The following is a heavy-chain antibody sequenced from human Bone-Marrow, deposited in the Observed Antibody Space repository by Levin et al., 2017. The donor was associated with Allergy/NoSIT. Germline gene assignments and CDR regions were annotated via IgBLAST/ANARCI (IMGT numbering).Heavy chain of an antibody. CDR3: VKDIAYYYDNSGGLGAFEI. V-gene: IGHV3-21*06. CDR1: GFRFSGWS. CDR2: ITTSSRNI. Sequence: SCAASGFRFSGWSMNWVRQAPGKGLEWVASITTSSRNIYYADSVKGRLTISRDNAKNSLYLQMNSLRADDTAVYYCVKDIAYYYDNSGGLGAFEIWGQGTMVTVSS. J-gene: IGHJ3*02. D-gene: IGHD3-22*01.